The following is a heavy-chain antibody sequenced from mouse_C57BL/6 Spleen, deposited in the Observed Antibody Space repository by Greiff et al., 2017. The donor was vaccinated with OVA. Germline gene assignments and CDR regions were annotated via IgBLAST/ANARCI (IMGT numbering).Heavy chain of an antibody. D-gene: IGHD1-1*01. CDR3: ANYYGSSAYWYFDV. CDR1: GYTFTSYG. V-gene: IGHV1-81*01. J-gene: IGHJ1*03. Sequence: VKLVESGAELARPGASVKLSCKASGYTFTSYGISWVKQRTGQGLEWIGEIYPRSGNTYYNEKFKGKATLTADKSSSTAYMELRSLTSEDSAVYFCANYYGSSAYWYFDVWGTGTTVTVSS. CDR2: IYPRSGNT.